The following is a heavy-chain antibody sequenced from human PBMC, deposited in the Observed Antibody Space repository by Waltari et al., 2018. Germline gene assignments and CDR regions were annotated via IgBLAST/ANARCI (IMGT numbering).Heavy chain of an antibody. CDR2: IIPIFGTA. D-gene: IGHD2-15*01. CDR1: GGTFSSYA. Sequence: QVQLVQSGAEVKKPGSSVKVSCKASGGTFSSYAISWVRQAPGQGLEWMGGIIPIFGTANYAQKFQGRVTITTDESTSTAYMELSSLRSEDTAVYYCARGLLGYCSGGSCYPTFDYWGQGTLVTVSS. J-gene: IGHJ4*02. V-gene: IGHV1-69*05. CDR3: ARGLLGYCSGGSCYPTFDY.